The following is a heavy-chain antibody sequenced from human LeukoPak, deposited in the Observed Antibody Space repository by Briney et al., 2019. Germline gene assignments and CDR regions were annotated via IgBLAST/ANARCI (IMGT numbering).Heavy chain of an antibody. D-gene: IGHD6-13*01. V-gene: IGHV1-2*02. J-gene: IGHJ4*02. CDR3: ARDAQQLVRGEPDY. Sequence: ASVKASCKASGYTFTGYYMHWVRQAPGQGLEWMGWINPNSGGTNYAQKFQGRVTMTRDTSISTAYMELSRLRSDDTAVYYCARDAQQLVRGEPDYWGQGTLVTVSS. CDR2: INPNSGGT. CDR1: GYTFTGYY.